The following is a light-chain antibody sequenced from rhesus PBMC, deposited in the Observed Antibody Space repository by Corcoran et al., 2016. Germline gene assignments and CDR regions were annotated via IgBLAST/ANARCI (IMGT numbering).Light chain of an antibody. CDR1: QSDSSS. Sequence: VILTQSPATLSLSPGERATLSCRASQSDSSSLAWYQQKPGQAPRLLFHGASSRATGIPNRCSGGGSGTECTLTIISLEPEDFAVYYCQKYGSSPYSFGQGTKVEIK. J-gene: IGKJ2*01. V-gene: IGKV3-53*01. CDR3: QKYGSSPYS. CDR2: GAS.